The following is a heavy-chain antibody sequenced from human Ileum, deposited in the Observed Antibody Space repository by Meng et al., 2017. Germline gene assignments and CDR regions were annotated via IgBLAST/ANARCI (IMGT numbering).Heavy chain of an antibody. CDR1: GFTFSNYA. Sequence: VQLVESGGGVVQPGRSLRLSCVASGFTFSNYAMHWLRQAPGKGLEWVAVVAYHGSDSYYADSVKGRFTISRDNAKNSLQLQMDSLKAEDTAVYYCGRGHWGLDYLGQGALVTVSS. CDR2: VAYHGSDS. J-gene: IGHJ4*02. D-gene: IGHD7-27*01. CDR3: GRGHWGLDY. V-gene: IGHV3-30*07.